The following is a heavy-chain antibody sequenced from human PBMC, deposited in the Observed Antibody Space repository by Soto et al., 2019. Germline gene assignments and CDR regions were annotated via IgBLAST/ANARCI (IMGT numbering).Heavy chain of an antibody. D-gene: IGHD6-6*01. CDR2: INHSGST. J-gene: IGHJ4*02. V-gene: IGHV4-34*01. CDR3: ARTSIAGPAPPGY. CDR1: GGSFSGYY. Sequence: QVQLQQWGAGLLKPSETLSLTCAVYGGSFSGYYWTWIRQPPGKGLEWIGEINHSGSTNYNPSLKSRVTISVDTSKTQFSLKLSSVTAADTAEYYCARTSIAGPAPPGYWGQGTLVTVSS.